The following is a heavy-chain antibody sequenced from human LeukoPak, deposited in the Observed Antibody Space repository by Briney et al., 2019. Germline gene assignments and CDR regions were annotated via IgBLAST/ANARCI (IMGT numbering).Heavy chain of an antibody. J-gene: IGHJ4*02. V-gene: IGHV4-59*01. CDR1: GGSISTYY. D-gene: IGHD6-6*01. CDR3: ACGEFLRYSRSSQNFDY. CDR2: IYYSGST. Sequence: SETLSLTCTVSGGSISTYYWSWIGQPPGKGLEWIGYIYYSGSTNYNPSLKSRVTISVDTSKNQFSLKLNSVTAADTAVYYCACGEFLRYSRSSQNFDYWGQGTLVTVSS.